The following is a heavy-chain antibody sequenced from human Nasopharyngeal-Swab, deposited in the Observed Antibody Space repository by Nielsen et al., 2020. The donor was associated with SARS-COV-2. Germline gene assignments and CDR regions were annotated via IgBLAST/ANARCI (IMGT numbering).Heavy chain of an antibody. V-gene: IGHV3-30-3*01. CDR3: ARGTAMVTPFDY. D-gene: IGHD5-18*01. Sequence: WIRQPPGKGLEWVAVISYDGGNKYYADAVKGRFTISRDNSKNTLYLQMNSLRAEDTAVYYYARGTAMVTPFDYWGQGTLVTVSS. J-gene: IGHJ4*02. CDR2: ISYDGGNK.